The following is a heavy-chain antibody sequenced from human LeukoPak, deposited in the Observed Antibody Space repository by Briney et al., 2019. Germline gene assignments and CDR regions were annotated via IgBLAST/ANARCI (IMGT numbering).Heavy chain of an antibody. Sequence: GGSLRLSCAASGFDFSDFYMHWVRQASGRGLEWVGLIRTKPNSYTTVYAASVKGRFTISRDDSKNTAYLQMNSLKAEDTAVYYCTRQHCSGGTCSYVDYWGQGTLVTVSS. D-gene: IGHD2-15*01. CDR3: TRQHCSGGTCSYVDY. V-gene: IGHV3-73*01. J-gene: IGHJ4*02. CDR2: IRTKPNSYTT. CDR1: GFDFSDFY.